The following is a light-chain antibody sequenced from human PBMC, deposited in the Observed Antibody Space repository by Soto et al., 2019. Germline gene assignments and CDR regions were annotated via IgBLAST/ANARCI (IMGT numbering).Light chain of an antibody. CDR1: QSVHSNY. V-gene: IGKV3-20*01. Sequence: ELVLTQSPGTLSLSPGDTATLSCRASQSVHSNYFAWYQQKPGQTPKLLIFGATSRAAGIPDRFSGSESGTDYALTIARLEREDFAVYYCKQYAGAPTVGQGTRLEIK. CDR2: GAT. CDR3: KQYAGAPT. J-gene: IGKJ5*01.